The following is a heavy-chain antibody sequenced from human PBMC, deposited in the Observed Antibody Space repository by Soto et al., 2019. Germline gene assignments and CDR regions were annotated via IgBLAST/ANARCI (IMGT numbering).Heavy chain of an antibody. V-gene: IGHV1-3*01. D-gene: IGHD2-15*01. J-gene: IGHJ6*03. CDR3: ARDRYCSGGSCYLQNYYYYYYMDV. Sequence: QVPLVQSGAEVKKPGASVKVSCKASGYTFTSYAMHWVRQAPGQRLEWMGWINAGNGNTKYSQKFQGRVTITRDTSASTAYMELSSLRSEDTAVYYCARDRYCSGGSCYLQNYYYYYYMDVWGKGTTVTVSS. CDR1: GYTFTSYA. CDR2: INAGNGNT.